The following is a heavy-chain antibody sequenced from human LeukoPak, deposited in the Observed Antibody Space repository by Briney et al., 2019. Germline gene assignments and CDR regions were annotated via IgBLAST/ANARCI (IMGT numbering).Heavy chain of an antibody. J-gene: IGHJ5*02. CDR1: GYSISSGYY. CDR2: MYHSGSS. CDR3: ARLLPDIVVVPAAIRSVYWFDP. V-gene: IGHV4-38-2*01. Sequence: SEALSLTCAVSGYSISSGYYWGWIRQPPGGGLEWMGSMYHSGSSYYNPSLKSRVTISVDTSKNQFSLKLSSVTAADTAVYYCARLLPDIVVVPAAIRSVYWFDPWGQGTLVTVSS. D-gene: IGHD2-2*02.